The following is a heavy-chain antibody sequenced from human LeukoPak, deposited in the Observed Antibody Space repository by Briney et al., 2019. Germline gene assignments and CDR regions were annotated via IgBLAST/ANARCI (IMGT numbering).Heavy chain of an antibody. D-gene: IGHD3-3*01. CDR3: ARVFRDYYFDF. CDR1: GFSFSNYN. J-gene: IGHJ4*02. V-gene: IGHV3-21*01. CDR2: ITMSSTFI. Sequence: PGGSLRLSCAASGFSFSNYNMNWVGQAPGKGLEWVSSITMSSTFIYYADSVKGRFTISRDNAKNSVFLQMNSLSAEDTAVYYCARVFRDYYFDFWGQGALVTVSS.